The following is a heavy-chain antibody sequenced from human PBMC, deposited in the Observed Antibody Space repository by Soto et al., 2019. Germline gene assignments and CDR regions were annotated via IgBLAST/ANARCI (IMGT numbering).Heavy chain of an antibody. J-gene: IGHJ6*02. CDR3: ARGPCRITSCPTTYYGMDV. D-gene: IGHD2-2*01. Sequence: QVQLVESGGGLVKPGGSLRLSCAASGFTFSDYHLSWIRQAPGKGLEWVSYIGTGSPNYVDSVKGRFTISRDDARKSVYLQMNSLRDEDTAVYYCARGPCRITSCPTTYYGMDVWGQGTTVTVSS. CDR1: GFTFSDYH. V-gene: IGHV3-11*06. CDR2: IGTGSP.